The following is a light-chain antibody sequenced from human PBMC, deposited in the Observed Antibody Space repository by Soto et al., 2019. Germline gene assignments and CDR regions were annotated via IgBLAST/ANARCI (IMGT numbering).Light chain of an antibody. CDR3: NSFTTTNTYV. Sequence: QSVLTQPASVSGSPGQSITISCTGASSDVGGFDHVSWYQQHPGKVPRLLIYDVSSRPSGVSDRISGSKSGNTASLTISGLQAEDEADYYCNSFTTTNTYVFGTGTKGTVL. CDR1: SSDVGGFDH. CDR2: DVS. J-gene: IGLJ1*01. V-gene: IGLV2-14*03.